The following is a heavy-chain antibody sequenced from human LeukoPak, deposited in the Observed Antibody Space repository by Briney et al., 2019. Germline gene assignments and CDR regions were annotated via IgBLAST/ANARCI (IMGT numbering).Heavy chain of an antibody. CDR3: AELGITMIGGV. D-gene: IGHD3-10*02. J-gene: IGHJ6*04. Sequence: GGSLRLSCAASGFTLSSYSMNWVRQAPGRGLEWVSSISRSSAYIYYADSVKGRFTISRDNAKNSLYLQMNSLRAEDTAVYYCAELGITMIGGVWGKGTTVTISS. V-gene: IGHV3-21*01. CDR1: GFTLSSYS. CDR2: ISRSSAYI.